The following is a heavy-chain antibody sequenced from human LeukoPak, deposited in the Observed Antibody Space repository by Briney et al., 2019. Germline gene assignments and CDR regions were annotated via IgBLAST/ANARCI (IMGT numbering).Heavy chain of an antibody. J-gene: IGHJ3*02. CDR1: GYTFTGYY. Sequence: ASVKVSCKASGYTFTGYYMHWVRQAPGQGLEWMGWINPNSGGTNYGQKFQGRVTMTRDTSISTAYMELSRLTFDDTAVYYCAREGVGSLNDAFDMWGQGTMVTVSS. V-gene: IGHV1-2*02. CDR3: AREGVGSLNDAFDM. D-gene: IGHD2-8*01. CDR2: INPNSGGT.